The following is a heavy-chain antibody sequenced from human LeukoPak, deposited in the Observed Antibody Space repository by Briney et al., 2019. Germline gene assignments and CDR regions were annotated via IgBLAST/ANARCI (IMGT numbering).Heavy chain of an antibody. CDR1: GFTFSSYA. CDR2: ISGSGSTN. Sequence: GGSLRLSCAASGFTFSSYAMSWVRQAHGKGPEWVSAISGSGSTNYYADSVKGRFTISRANSTNNLYLQMISPEAEATAVYYSAKYPWNGESIAVFDNWGQGTLVTVSS. D-gene: IGHD2/OR15-2a*01. CDR3: AKYPWNGESIAVFDN. V-gene: IGHV3-23*01. J-gene: IGHJ4*02.